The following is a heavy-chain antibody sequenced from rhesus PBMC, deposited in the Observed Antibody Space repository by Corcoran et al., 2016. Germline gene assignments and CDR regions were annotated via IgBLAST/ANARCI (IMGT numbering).Heavy chain of an antibody. CDR1: GSSIRSGYS. Sequence: QVQLPESGPGLVKPSATLSLTCAVSGSSIRSGYSWGWFRKPPGHGLASIGYIVGSSGRTNYNPSHKTRVTSAKDTSRNQFSRKLSSVTAADTAVYYCARPYCTGIFCYGSLDVWGRGVLVTVSS. D-gene: IGHD2-27*01. CDR3: ARPYCTGIFCYGSLDV. V-gene: IGHV4-99*01. CDR2: IVGSSGRT. J-gene: IGHJ5-2*02.